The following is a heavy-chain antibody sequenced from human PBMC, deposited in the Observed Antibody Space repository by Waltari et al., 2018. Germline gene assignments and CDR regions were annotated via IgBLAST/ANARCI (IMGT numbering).Heavy chain of an antibody. CDR2: ISYRGAT. J-gene: IGHJ5*02. CDR3: ARQGYCGGDCYSDT. CDR1: GASLNSDIYF. V-gene: IGHV4-39*01. D-gene: IGHD2-21*01. Sequence: QLQRQESGPGLVTPSETLSLTCPVSGASLNSDIYFWGWIRQPPGKGLELIATISYRGATYYSPSLKSRVTISIDTSKNQFSLKVTSVTAADTAVYYCARQGYCGGDCYSDTWGQGTLVTVSP.